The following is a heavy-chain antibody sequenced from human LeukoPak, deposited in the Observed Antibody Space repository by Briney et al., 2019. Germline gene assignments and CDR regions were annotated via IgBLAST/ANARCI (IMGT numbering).Heavy chain of an antibody. CDR2: INPNSGGT. D-gene: IGHD2-15*01. Sequence: ASVKVSCKGSGYTFTGYYMHWVRQAPGQGLEWMGWINPNSGGTNYAQKFQGRVTMTRDTSISTAYMELSRLRSDDTAVYYCARGAGYCSGGSCFTDWGQGALVSVSS. J-gene: IGHJ4*02. V-gene: IGHV1-2*02. CDR3: ARGAGYCSGGSCFTD. CDR1: GYTFTGYY.